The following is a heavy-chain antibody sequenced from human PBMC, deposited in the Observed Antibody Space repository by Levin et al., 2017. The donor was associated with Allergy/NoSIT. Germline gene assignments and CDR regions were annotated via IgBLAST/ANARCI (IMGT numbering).Heavy chain of an antibody. CDR1: GGSLSGYY. D-gene: IGHD6-13*01. J-gene: IGHJ6*02. CDR3: ARIAKRDYSNFYNGMDL. CDR2: INHSGNT. V-gene: IGHV4-34*01. Sequence: KPSETLSLTCAVSGGSLSGYYWTWIRQTPGKGLEWIGEINHSGNTNYNPSLTGRVTISVDTSKNHFSLRLNSVTAADTAVYFSARIAKRDYSNFYNGMDLWGQGTTVTVSS.